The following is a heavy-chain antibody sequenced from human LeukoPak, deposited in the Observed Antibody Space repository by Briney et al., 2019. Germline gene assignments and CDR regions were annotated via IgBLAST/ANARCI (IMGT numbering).Heavy chain of an antibody. D-gene: IGHD2-2*01. CDR1: GFTFTSSA. CDR2: IVVDSGNT. CDR3: AAARGGTAAYDY. Sequence: GASVKVSCKASGFTFTSSAVQWVRQARGQRLEWVGWIVVDSGNTNYAQKFQERVTITRDMSTSTAYMELSSLRSKDTAVYYCAAARGGTAAYDYWGQGTLVTVSS. V-gene: IGHV1-58*01. J-gene: IGHJ4*02.